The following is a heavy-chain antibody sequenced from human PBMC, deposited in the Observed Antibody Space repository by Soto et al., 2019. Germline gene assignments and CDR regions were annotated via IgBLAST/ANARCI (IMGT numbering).Heavy chain of an antibody. CDR2: ISSSSSYI. V-gene: IGHV3-21*01. CDR3: AVPNDFWSGYYFL. Sequence: SGFTFSSYCMSWVRQAPGKGLEWVSSISSSSSYIYYADSVKGRFTISRDNAKNSLYLQMNSLRAEDTAVYYCAVPNDFWSGYYFLWGQGTLVTVSS. J-gene: IGHJ4*02. CDR1: GFTFSSYC. D-gene: IGHD3-3*01.